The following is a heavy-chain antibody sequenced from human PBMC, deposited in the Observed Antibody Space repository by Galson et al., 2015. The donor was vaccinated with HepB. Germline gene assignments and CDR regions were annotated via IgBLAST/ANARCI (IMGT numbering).Heavy chain of an antibody. CDR3: AKHEAQH. CDR1: GFTLSSYA. Sequence: SLRLSCAASGFTLSSYALHWVRQAPGKGLEWVAVISYDGSNKNYADSVKGRFTISRDNSKNTLFLQMHSLRADDTAVYYCAKHEAQHWGPGTLVTVSS. V-gene: IGHV3-30*04. J-gene: IGHJ1*01. CDR2: ISYDGSNK.